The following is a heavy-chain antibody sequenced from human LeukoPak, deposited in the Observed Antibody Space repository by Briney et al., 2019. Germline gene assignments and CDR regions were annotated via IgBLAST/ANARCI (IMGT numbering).Heavy chain of an antibody. D-gene: IGHD6-13*01. CDR2: IYYSGST. V-gene: IGHV4-39*07. CDR3: AADDRSSLAGMY. CDR1: GGSISSSSYY. J-gene: IGHJ4*02. Sequence: SETLSLTCTVSGGSISSSSYYWGWIRQPPGKGLEWIGSIYYSGSTYYNPSLKSRVTISIDKSKNQFSLKLSSVTAADTAVYYCAADDRSSLAGMYWGQGTLVTVSS.